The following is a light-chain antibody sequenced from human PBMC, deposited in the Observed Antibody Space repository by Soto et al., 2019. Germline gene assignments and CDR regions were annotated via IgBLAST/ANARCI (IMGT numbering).Light chain of an antibody. J-gene: IGKJ1*01. CDR2: KAS. CDR1: QTISSW. Sequence: DIQMTQSPPPLLGSVGDRVTIISRASQTISSWLAWYQQKPGKAPKLLIYKASTLKSGVTSRFSGSGSGTEFTLTIGSLQPDDFATYYCQHYNSYSEAFGQRTKVDIK. V-gene: IGKV1-5*03. CDR3: QHYNSYSEA.